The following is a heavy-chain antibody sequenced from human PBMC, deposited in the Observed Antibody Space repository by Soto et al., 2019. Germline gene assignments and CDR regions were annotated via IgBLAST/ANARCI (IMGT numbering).Heavy chain of an antibody. CDR2: IYHSGST. D-gene: IGHD1-26*01. CDR1: GGSISSSNW. V-gene: IGHV4-4*02. Sequence: PSETLSLTCAVSGGSISSSNWWSWVRQPPGKGLEWIGEIYHSGSTNYNPSLKSRVTISVDKSKNQFSLKLSSVTAADTAVYYCARVHGYSRVYGMDVWGQGTTVTVSS. J-gene: IGHJ6*02. CDR3: ARVHGYSRVYGMDV.